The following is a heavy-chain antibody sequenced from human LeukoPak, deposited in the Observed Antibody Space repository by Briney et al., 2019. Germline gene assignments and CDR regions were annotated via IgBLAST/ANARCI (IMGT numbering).Heavy chain of an antibody. V-gene: IGHV4-61*09. Sequence: SETLSLTCTVSGGSFTSGSDYWSWIRQPAGKRLEWIGHIDTSGSSTFNPSLKSRVTMSLDTSRNEFYLKLNSVAAADTAIYYCARAAIWNNYHYPFDVWGLGTMVSVSS. CDR1: GGSFTSGSDY. D-gene: IGHD3-10*01. CDR2: IDTSGSS. J-gene: IGHJ3*01. CDR3: ARAAIWNNYHYPFDV.